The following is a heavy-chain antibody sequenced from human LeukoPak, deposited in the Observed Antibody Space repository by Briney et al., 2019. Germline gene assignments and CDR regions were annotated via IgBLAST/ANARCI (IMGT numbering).Heavy chain of an antibody. CDR3: AREQVGASAVSYYYYMDV. Sequence: GRSLRLSCVTSGLTFADYTMHWVRQVPGKGLEWLSGITWDGGNLAYADSVKGRFTIPRDNAKNSLYLQMNSLRAEDTALYYCAREQVGASAVSYYYYMDVWGKGTTVTVSS. J-gene: IGHJ6*03. V-gene: IGHV3-9*01. CDR2: ITWDGGNL. D-gene: IGHD1-26*01. CDR1: GLTFADYT.